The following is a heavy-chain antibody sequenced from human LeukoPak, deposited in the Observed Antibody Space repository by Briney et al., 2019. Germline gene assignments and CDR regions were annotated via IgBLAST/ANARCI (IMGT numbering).Heavy chain of an antibody. CDR2: IYYSEST. CDR3: ASLSLNPYYYMDV. J-gene: IGHJ6*03. Sequence: SETLSLTCTVSGGSISSYYWSWIRQPPRKGLERIGYIYYSESTNYNPSLKSRVTISVDTSKNQFSLKLSSVTAADTAVYYCASLSLNPYYYMDVWGKGTTVTIAS. D-gene: IGHD3-16*02. CDR1: GGSISSYY. V-gene: IGHV4-59*01.